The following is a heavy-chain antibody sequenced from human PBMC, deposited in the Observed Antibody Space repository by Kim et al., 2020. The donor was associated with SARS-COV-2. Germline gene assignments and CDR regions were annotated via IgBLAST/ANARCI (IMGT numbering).Heavy chain of an antibody. V-gene: IGHV1-3*01. J-gene: IGHJ6*02. D-gene: IGHD3-10*01. Sequence: KFQGRVTITRDTSASTAYMELSSLRSEDTAVYYCARDRGWRDYYYYGMDVWGQGTTVTVSS. CDR3: ARDRGWRDYYYYGMDV.